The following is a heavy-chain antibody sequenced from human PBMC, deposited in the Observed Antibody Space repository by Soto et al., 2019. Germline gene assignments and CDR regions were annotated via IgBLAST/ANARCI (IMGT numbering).Heavy chain of an antibody. CDR3: AKPRDILTG. CDR1: GFTFMSYA. D-gene: IGHD3-9*01. J-gene: IGHJ4*02. V-gene: IGHV3-23*01. CDR2: ISGSGGST. Sequence: GGSLRLSCAASGFTFMSYAMIFVRHAPGKWLEWVSGISGSGGSTSYADSVKGRFTISRDNSKNTLYLQMNSLRAEDTAVYYCAKPRDILTGWGQGTLVTVSS.